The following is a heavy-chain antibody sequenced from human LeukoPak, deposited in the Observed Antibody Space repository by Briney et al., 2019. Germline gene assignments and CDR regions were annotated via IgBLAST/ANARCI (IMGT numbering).Heavy chain of an antibody. CDR2: IYYSGST. Sequence: SETLSLTCTVSGGSISSSSYYWGWIRQPPGKGLEWIGSIYYSGSTYYNPSLKSRVTISVDTSKNQFSLKLSSVTAADTAVYYCARGQVTCDYWGQGTLVTVSS. D-gene: IGHD2-21*02. V-gene: IGHV4-39*01. CDR3: ARGQVTCDY. CDR1: GGSISSSSYY. J-gene: IGHJ4*02.